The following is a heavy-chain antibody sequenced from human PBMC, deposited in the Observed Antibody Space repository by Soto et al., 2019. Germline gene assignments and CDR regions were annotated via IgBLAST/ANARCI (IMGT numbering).Heavy chain of an antibody. J-gene: IGHJ5*02. CDR2: INHSGST. D-gene: IGHD6-6*01. Sequence: QVQLQQWGAGLLKPSETLSLTCAVYGGSFSGYYWSWIRQPPGKGLEWIGEINHSGSTNYNPSLKSRVTISVDTSKNQFSRKLSSVTAADTAVYYCARGRVEYSSSSAPSNWFDPWGQGTLVTVSS. CDR3: ARGRVEYSSSSAPSNWFDP. CDR1: GGSFSGYY. V-gene: IGHV4-34*01.